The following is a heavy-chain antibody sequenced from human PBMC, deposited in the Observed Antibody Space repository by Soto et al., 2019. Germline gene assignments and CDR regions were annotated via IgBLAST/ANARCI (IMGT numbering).Heavy chain of an antibody. Sequence: SETLSLTCTVSGGSITSSYWSWIRRPPGKGLEWIAYIYDTGISGYTPSTSYNPTLKSRVTMSVDTSKSQFSLKLTSVTAADAAVYYCARGEDAFFYYGLDVWGQGITVTVSS. V-gene: IGHV4-59*01. CDR3: ARGEDAFFYYGLDV. CDR2: IYDTGISGYTPST. CDR1: GGSITSSY. J-gene: IGHJ6*02.